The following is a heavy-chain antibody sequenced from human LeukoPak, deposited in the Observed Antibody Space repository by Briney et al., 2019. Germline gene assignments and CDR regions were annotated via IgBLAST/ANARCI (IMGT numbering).Heavy chain of an antibody. J-gene: IGHJ6*03. CDR1: GGSISSSSYY. D-gene: IGHD5-18*01. V-gene: IGHV4-39*07. CDR2: IYYSGST. Sequence: SETLSLTCTVSGGSISSSSYYWGWIRQPPGKGLEWIGSIYYSGSTYYNPSLKSRVTISVDRSKNQFSLKLSSVTAADTAVYYCARRAAMVTGYYYYMDVWGKGTTVTVSS. CDR3: ARRAAMVTGYYYYMDV.